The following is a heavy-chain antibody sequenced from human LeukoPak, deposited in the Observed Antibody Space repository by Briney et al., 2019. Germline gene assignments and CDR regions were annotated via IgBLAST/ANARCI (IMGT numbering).Heavy chain of an antibody. D-gene: IGHD3-10*01. Sequence: GGSLRLSCAATGFTFSNYAIHWGRQAPGKGLEWVAFISDDGSRQHYADSVKGRFTISRDNSKNTLNLQMNSLRAEDTAVYYCVKDRTGTYTLDYWGQGTLVTVPS. J-gene: IGHJ4*02. CDR2: ISDDGSRQ. V-gene: IGHV3-30-3*01. CDR3: VKDRTGTYTLDY. CDR1: GFTFSNYA.